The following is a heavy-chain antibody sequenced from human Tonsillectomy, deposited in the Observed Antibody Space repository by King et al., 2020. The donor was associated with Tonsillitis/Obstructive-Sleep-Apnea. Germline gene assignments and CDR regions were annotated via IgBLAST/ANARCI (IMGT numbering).Heavy chain of an antibody. V-gene: IGHV3-74*01. CDR3: ATRGGGY. Sequence: VQLVESGGGLVQPGGSLRLSCAASGFTFSSYWMHWVRQAPGEGLVWVSRINSDGSNTNYAASVKGRFTISRDNAKNTVYLQMNSLRAEDTAVYYCATRGGGYWGQGTLVTVSS. CDR1: GFTFSSYW. D-gene: IGHD3-16*01. J-gene: IGHJ4*02. CDR2: INSDGSNT.